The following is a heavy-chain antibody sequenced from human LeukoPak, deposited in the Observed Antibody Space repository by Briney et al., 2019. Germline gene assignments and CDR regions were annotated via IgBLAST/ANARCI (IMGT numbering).Heavy chain of an antibody. CDR3: ARARAAAGNYYYYYMDV. V-gene: IGHV1-2*02. CDR2: INPNSGGT. Sequence: ASVKVSCKASGYTFTGYYMHWVRQAPGQGLEWMGWINPNSGGTNYAQKFQGRVTMTRDTSISTAYMELSRLRSDDTAVYYCARARAAAGNYYYYYMDVWGKGTTVTVSS. CDR1: GYTFTGYY. J-gene: IGHJ6*03. D-gene: IGHD6-13*01.